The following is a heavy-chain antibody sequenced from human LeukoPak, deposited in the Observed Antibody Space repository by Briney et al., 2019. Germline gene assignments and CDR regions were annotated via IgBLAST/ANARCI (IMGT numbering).Heavy chain of an antibody. J-gene: IGHJ4*02. Sequence: PSETLSLTCTVSGGFISSGGYYWSWIRQHPGKGLEWIGYIYYSGSTYYNPSLKSRVTISVDTSKNQFSLKLSSVTAADTAVYYCARDWLAYCGGDCSLWGQGTLVTVSS. V-gene: IGHV4-31*03. D-gene: IGHD2-21*02. CDR3: ARDWLAYCGGDCSL. CDR1: GGFISSGGYY. CDR2: IYYSGST.